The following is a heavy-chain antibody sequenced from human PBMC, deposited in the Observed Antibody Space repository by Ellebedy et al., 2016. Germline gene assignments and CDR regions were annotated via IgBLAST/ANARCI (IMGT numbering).Heavy chain of an antibody. CDR3: ARDRVFGVVDDAFDI. J-gene: IGHJ3*02. Sequence: ASVKVSXXASGYTFVNHDITWVRQAPGQGLEWMGGSSTTNYAQKFQGRVTMTTDTSTSTAYMELRTLRFDDTAVYYCARDRVFGVVDDAFDIWGQGTMVTVSS. CDR2: SSTT. CDR1: GYTFVNHD. V-gene: IGHV1-18*01. D-gene: IGHD3-3*01.